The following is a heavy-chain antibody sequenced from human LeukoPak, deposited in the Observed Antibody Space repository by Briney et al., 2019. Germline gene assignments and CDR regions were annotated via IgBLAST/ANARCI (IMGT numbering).Heavy chain of an antibody. D-gene: IGHD2-2*03. V-gene: IGHV1-18*01. CDR2: ISAYNGNT. J-gene: IGHJ4*02. CDR3: ARDHLDIVVVPAAMYY. CDR1: GYTFTSYG. Sequence: ASVKVSCKASGYTFTSYGISWVRQAPGQGLEWMGWISAYNGNTNYAQKLQGRVTMTTDTSTSTAYMELRSLRSDGTAVYYCARDHLDIVVVPAAMYYWGQGTLVTVSS.